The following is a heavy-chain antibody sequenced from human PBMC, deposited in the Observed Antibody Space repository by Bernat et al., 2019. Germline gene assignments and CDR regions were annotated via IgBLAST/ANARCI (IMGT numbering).Heavy chain of an antibody. CDR1: GYTFINYG. Sequence: QVQLLQSGTDVKKPGASLRVSCKASGYTFINYGITWVRQAPGQGLEWMGWINPYNGNTNYAQTVQGRLTMTTDTSTITAYMEMTSLRSDDTAVYYCAAAPSQVPAANIWFDPWGQGTLVTVSS. CDR3: AAAPSQVPAANIWFDP. V-gene: IGHV1-18*01. J-gene: IGHJ5*01. CDR2: INPYNGNT. D-gene: IGHD2-2*01.